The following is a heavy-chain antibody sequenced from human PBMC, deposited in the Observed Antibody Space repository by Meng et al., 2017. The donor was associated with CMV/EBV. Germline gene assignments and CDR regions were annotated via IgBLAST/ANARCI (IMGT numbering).Heavy chain of an antibody. CDR1: GFTFSSYA. V-gene: IGHV3-30-3*01. J-gene: IGHJ6*02. CDR2: ISYDGSNK. D-gene: IGHD2-2*02. CDR3: ARRESTSCYRSCGMDV. Sequence: GESLKISCAASGFTFSSYAMHRVRQAPGKGLEWVAVISYDGSNKYYADSVKGRFTISRENSKNTLYLQMNSLRAEDTAVYYCARRESTSCYRSCGMDVWGQGTTVTVSS.